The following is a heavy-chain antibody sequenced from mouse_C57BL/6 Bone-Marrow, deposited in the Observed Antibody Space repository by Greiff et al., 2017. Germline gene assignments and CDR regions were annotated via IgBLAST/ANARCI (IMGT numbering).Heavy chain of an antibody. V-gene: IGHV1-74*01. CDR3: AINGYYLYAMDY. J-gene: IGHJ4*01. D-gene: IGHD2-3*01. CDR2: LHPSDSDT. Sequence: QVQLQQPGAELVKPGASVKVSCKASGYTFTSYWMHWVKQRPGQGLEWIGRLHPSDSDTNYNQKFKGKATLTVDKSSSTAYMQLSSLTSEDSAVYYCAINGYYLYAMDYWGQGTSVTVSS. CDR1: GYTFTSYW.